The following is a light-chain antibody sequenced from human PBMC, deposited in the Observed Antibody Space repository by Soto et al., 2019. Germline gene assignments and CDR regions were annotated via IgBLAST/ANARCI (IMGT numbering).Light chain of an antibody. CDR1: SSNIGSDYD. CDR3: LAYDSSRSDWV. CDR2: GNN. V-gene: IGLV1-40*01. Sequence: QSVLTQPPSVSGAPGQRVTISCTGSSSNIGSDYDVSWYQQIPGTAPQLLIYGNNNRPSGVPDRFSGSKSDASASLATTGLQAEDEAEYYCLAYDSSRSDWVFGGGTKLTVL. J-gene: IGLJ3*02.